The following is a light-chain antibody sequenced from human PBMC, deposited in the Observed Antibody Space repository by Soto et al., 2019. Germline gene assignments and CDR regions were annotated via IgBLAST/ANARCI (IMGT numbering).Light chain of an antibody. V-gene: IGKV3-11*01. Sequence: EIVLTQSPATLSLSPGERATLSCRASQSVSSYLAWYQQKPGQAPRLLIYDVSNRATGIPARFSGSGSGTDFNLTISSLEPEDFAVYYCQQRSNWPGTFGQGTKVEIK. J-gene: IGKJ1*01. CDR3: QQRSNWPGT. CDR1: QSVSSY. CDR2: DVS.